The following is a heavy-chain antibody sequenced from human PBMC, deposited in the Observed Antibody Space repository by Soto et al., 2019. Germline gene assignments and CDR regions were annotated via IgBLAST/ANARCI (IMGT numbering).Heavy chain of an antibody. J-gene: IGHJ4*02. CDR3: ARRDTSGFLRYFDN. Sequence: GASVKVSYKSSGGTFSSFINYPINWVRQAPGQGLEWMGGIVPNVGTVNYAQKFRGKVTITADKSTGTAYMELSSLRSEDTALYYCARRDTSGFLRYFDNWGQGTQVTVPS. D-gene: IGHD3-3*01. V-gene: IGHV1-69*06. CDR2: IVPNVGTV. CDR1: GGTFSSFINYP.